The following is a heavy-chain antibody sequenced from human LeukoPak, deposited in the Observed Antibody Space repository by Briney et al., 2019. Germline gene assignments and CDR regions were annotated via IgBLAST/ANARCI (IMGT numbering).Heavy chain of an antibody. V-gene: IGHV4-39*01. J-gene: IGHJ4*02. CDR2: IYYSGST. Sequence: PSETLSLTCTVSGGSISSSTTYYWGWIRQPPGKGLEWIGSIYYSGSTYYNPSLKSRVTISVDTSKNQCSLILSSVTAADTAVYYCARRMYYDILTGSYYFDYWGQGTLVTVSS. CDR1: GGSISSSTTYY. D-gene: IGHD3-9*01. CDR3: ARRMYYDILTGSYYFDY.